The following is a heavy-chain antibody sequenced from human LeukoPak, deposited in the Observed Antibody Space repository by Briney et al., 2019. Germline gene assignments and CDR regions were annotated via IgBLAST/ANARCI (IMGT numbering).Heavy chain of an antibody. CDR2: ISHDGSNK. V-gene: IGHV3-30*03. D-gene: IGHD3-10*02. CDR3: ARDMSARVKAFGS. J-gene: IGHJ4*02. Sequence: PGGSLRLSCVVSGFTFNSYAMHWVRQAPGKGLEWVAVISHDGSNKYYADSVKGRFTISRDSSKNTLYLQVNSLRAEDTAVYYCARDMSARVKAFGSWGQGTLVTVSS. CDR1: GFTFNSYA.